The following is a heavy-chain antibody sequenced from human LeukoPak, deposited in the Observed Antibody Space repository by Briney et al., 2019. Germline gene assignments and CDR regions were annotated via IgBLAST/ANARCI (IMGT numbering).Heavy chain of an antibody. J-gene: IGHJ4*02. CDR2: IWYDGSNK. CDR3: ARTAYCSSSSCYYDGFDY. CDR1: GFTFRSYG. D-gene: IGHD2-2*01. V-gene: IGHV3-33*01. Sequence: GGSLRLSCAASGFTFRSYGMHWVRQAPGKGLEWVAVIWYDGSNKYYADSVKGRSTISRDNSKNTLYLQMNSLRAEDTAVYYCARTAYCSSSSCYYDGFDYWGQGTLVTVSS.